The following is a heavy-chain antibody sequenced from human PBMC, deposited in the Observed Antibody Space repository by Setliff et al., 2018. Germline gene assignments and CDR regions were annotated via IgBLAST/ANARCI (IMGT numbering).Heavy chain of an antibody. D-gene: IGHD1-26*01. V-gene: IGHV4-38-2*01. Sequence: SETLSLTCAVSNHSLSSDYYWGWIRQSPVKGLEWIGNVYHSGKTYYNPSLRSRVTISVDTSKNQFSLKLNSVTATDTAVYYCARQPTGTYQWTFDSWGQGTLVTVSS. CDR2: VYHSGKT. CDR1: NHSLSSDYY. CDR3: ARQPTGTYQWTFDS. J-gene: IGHJ4*02.